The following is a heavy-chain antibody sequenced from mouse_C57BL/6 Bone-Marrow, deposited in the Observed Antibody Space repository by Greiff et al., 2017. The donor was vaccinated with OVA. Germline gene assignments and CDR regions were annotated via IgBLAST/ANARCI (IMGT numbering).Heavy chain of an antibody. Sequence: QVQLKESGPGLVAPSQSLSITCTVSGFSFTSYAISWVRQPPGKGLEWLGVIWTGGGTNYNSALKSRLSISKDNSKSQVFLKMNSLQTDDTARYYCARNDDYDVHWYFDVWGTGTTVTVSS. J-gene: IGHJ1*03. CDR1: GFSFTSYA. CDR3: ARNDDYDVHWYFDV. CDR2: IWTGGGT. V-gene: IGHV2-9-1*01. D-gene: IGHD2-4*01.